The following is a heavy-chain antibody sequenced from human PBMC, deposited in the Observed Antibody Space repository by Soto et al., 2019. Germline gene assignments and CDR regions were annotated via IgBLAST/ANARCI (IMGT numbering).Heavy chain of an antibody. Sequence: QVQLVQSGAEVKKPGASVKVSCKASGYTFTSYNMHWVRQAPGQGLEWVGMINPLGFSTTYAQKFRCSVTMTRDTSTRTVYMELTNLRSDDTAVYYCASAAGRFGELSWFDHWGQGTLVTVSP. J-gene: IGHJ5*02. D-gene: IGHD3-10*01. CDR1: GYTFTSYN. V-gene: IGHV1-46*01. CDR3: ASAAGRFGELSWFDH. CDR2: INPLGFST.